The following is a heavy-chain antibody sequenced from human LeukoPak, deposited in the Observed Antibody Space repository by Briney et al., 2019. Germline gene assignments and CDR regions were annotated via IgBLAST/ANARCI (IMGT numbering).Heavy chain of an antibody. CDR3: ARASQQWLVLFDY. D-gene: IGHD6-19*01. J-gene: IGHJ4*02. CDR1: GYTLTEFP. Sequence: ASVRVSCKVSGYTLTEFPMHWVRQSPGKGLEWMGWFDRKSGETISALKFQGRVTMTTDTSTSTAYMELRSLRSDDTAVYYCARASQQWLVLFDYWGQGTLVTVSS. V-gene: IGHV1-24*01. CDR2: FDRKSGET.